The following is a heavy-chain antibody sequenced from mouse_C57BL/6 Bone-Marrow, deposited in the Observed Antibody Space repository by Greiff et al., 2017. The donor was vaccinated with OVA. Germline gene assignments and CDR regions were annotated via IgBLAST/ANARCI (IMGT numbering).Heavy chain of an antibody. CDR2: IDPANGNT. V-gene: IGHV14-3*01. J-gene: IGHJ3*01. Sequence: VQLQQPVAELVRPGASVKLSCTASGFNIKNTYMHWVKQRPEQGLEWIGRIDPANGNTKYAPKFQGKATITADTSSNTAYLQLSSLTSEDTAIYYCARGHGSSYVWFAYWGQGTLVTVSA. D-gene: IGHD1-1*01. CDR3: ARGHGSSYVWFAY. CDR1: GFNIKNTY.